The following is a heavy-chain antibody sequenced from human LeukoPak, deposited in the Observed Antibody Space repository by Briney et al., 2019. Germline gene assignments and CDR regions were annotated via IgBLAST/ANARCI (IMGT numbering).Heavy chain of an antibody. D-gene: IGHD4-17*01. J-gene: IGHJ3*02. Sequence: GGSLRLSCAASGFTFNTYGMNWFRQAPGRGLEWLSYINSVGGTTLYADSVKGRFTISRDNANNTLYLQMNSLRAEDAATYYCARSHMYGDYGEDIWGHGTVVAVSS. CDR2: INSVGGTT. V-gene: IGHV3-48*04. CDR3: ARSHMYGDYGEDI. CDR1: GFTFNTYG.